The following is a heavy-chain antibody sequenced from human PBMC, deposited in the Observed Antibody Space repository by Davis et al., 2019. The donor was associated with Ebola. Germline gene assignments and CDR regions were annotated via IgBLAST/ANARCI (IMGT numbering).Heavy chain of an antibody. CDR3: AKDTWGYSGYDPYFDY. V-gene: IGHV3-30-3*01. Sequence: GGSLGLSCAASGFTFSSYAMHWVRQAPGKGLEWVAVISYDGSNKYYADSVKGRFTISRDNSKNTLYLQMNSLRAEDTAVYYCAKDTWGYSGYDPYFDYWGQGTLVTVSS. J-gene: IGHJ4*02. D-gene: IGHD5-12*01. CDR2: ISYDGSNK. CDR1: GFTFSSYA.